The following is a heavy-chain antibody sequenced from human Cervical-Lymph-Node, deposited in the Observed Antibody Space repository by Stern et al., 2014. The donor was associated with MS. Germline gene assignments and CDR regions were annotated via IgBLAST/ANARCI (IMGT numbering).Heavy chain of an antibody. CDR2: ISSRAYGGTT. V-gene: IGHV3-49*05. J-gene: IGHJ2*01. Sequence: EVQLVESGGGLVKPGRSLRLSCTASGFTFGDYAMSWFRQAPGKGLEWVGFISSRAYGGTTEYAASGKGRVTISRDDAKSIAYLQMNSLNTEDTAVYYCSRAVDYGDSYWYFDLWGRGTLVTVSS. CDR1: GFTFGDYA. CDR3: SRAVDYGDSYWYFDL. D-gene: IGHD4-17*01.